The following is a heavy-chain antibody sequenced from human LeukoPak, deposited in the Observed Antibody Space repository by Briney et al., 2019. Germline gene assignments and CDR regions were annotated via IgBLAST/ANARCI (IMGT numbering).Heavy chain of an antibody. V-gene: IGHV3-33*01. CDR2: IWYDDK. CDR1: GFTLGTYA. Sequence: GGSLRLSCVASGFTLGTYAMHWVRQAPGKGLEWVAVIWYDDKYYTDSVKGRFTISRDNSKNTLYLQMDSLRAEDTAVYYCAGARGAHLFDYWGQGTLVTV. D-gene: IGHD3-10*01. J-gene: IGHJ4*02. CDR3: AGARGAHLFDY.